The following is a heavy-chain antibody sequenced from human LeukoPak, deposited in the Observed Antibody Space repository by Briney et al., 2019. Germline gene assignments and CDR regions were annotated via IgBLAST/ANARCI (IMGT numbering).Heavy chain of an antibody. CDR2: ISSSSSYI. Sequence: SPGGSLRLSCAASGFTFSSYSMNWVRQAPGKGLEWVSSISSSSSYIYYADSVKGRFTISRDNAKNSLYLQMNGLRAEDTAVYYCARDSGEFGGSYYVYYYYMDVWGKGTTVTVSS. CDR1: GFTFSSYS. CDR3: ARDSGEFGGSYYVYYYYMDV. D-gene: IGHD1-26*01. J-gene: IGHJ6*03. V-gene: IGHV3-21*01.